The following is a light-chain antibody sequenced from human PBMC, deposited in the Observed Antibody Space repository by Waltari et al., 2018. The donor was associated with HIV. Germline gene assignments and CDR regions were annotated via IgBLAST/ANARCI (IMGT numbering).Light chain of an antibody. CDR3: MQALQTPPYT. V-gene: IGKV2-28*01. J-gene: IGKJ2*01. CDR1: QSLLETNGHNY. Sequence: DIVLSQSPLSLPVTPGEPASISCRSSQSLLETNGHNYLDWYMQKPGHAPQLLIYLGSNRASGVPDRFSGSGSGTDFTLKISRVEAEDVGVYYCMQALQTPPYTFGQGTKLEIK. CDR2: LGS.